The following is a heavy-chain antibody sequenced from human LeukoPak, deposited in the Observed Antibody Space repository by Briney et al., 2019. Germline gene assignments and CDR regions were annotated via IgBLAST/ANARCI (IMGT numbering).Heavy chain of an antibody. V-gene: IGHV3-11*04. CDR2: ISGTSATR. Sequence: GGSLRLSCTASGFAFSDYYMGWIRQAPGKGLEWLSYISGTSATRHYADSVKGRFTISRDNAKNSLYLQMNSLRAEDTAVYYCARAAARGYFDFDYWGQGTLVTVSS. CDR1: GFAFSDYY. D-gene: IGHD3-9*01. CDR3: ARAAARGYFDFDY. J-gene: IGHJ4*02.